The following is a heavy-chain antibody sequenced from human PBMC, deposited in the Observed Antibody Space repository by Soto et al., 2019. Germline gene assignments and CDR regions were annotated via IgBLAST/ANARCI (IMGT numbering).Heavy chain of an antibody. CDR1: GGSVSRNSAA. V-gene: IGHV6-1*01. J-gene: IGHJ3*02. CDR3: ARNKGSDAFDI. Sequence: PSQTLPLTCAISGGSVSRNSAAWNWIRKSPSRGLEWLGRTFYTSKWSNYYAVSVKSRITINPDTSKNQFSLQLNSVTPEDTAVYYCARNKGSDAFDIWGQGTMVTVSS. CDR2: TFYTSKWSN.